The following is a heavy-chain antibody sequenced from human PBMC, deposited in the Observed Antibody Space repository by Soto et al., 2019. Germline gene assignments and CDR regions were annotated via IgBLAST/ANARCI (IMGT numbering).Heavy chain of an antibody. Sequence: GASVKVSCKASGYTFTSYDINWVRQATGQGLEWMGWMNPNSGNTGYAQKFQGRVTMTRNTSISTAYMELSSLRSEDTAVYYCARGRPYYYGSGSSPPDPWGQGTLVTVSS. CDR2: MNPNSGNT. CDR1: GYTFTSYD. J-gene: IGHJ5*02. CDR3: ARGRPYYYGSGSSPPDP. V-gene: IGHV1-8*01. D-gene: IGHD3-10*01.